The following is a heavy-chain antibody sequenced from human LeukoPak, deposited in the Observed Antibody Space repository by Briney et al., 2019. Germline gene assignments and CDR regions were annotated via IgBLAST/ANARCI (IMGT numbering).Heavy chain of an antibody. CDR3: ARGAIWFGELSNFDY. CDR1: GGSISSSNW. D-gene: IGHD3-10*01. J-gene: IGHJ4*02. V-gene: IGHV4-4*02. CDR2: IYHSGST. Sequence: SETLSLTCAVSGGSISSSNWWSWVRQPPGKGLEWIGEIYHSGSTNYNPSLKSRVTISVDKSKNQFPLKLSSVTAADTAVYYCARGAIWFGELSNFDYWGQGTLVTVSS.